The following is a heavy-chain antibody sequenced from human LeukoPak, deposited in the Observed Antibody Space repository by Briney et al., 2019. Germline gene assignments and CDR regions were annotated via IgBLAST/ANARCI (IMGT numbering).Heavy chain of an antibody. CDR3: AREASSSWYHYYGMNV. V-gene: IGHV4-59*01. CDR2: IYYSGST. D-gene: IGHD6-13*01. Sequence: SETLSLTCTVSGGSISSYYWSWIRQPPGKGLEWIGYIYYSGSTNYNPSLKSRVTISVDTSKNQFSLKLSFVTAADTAVYYCAREASSSWYHYYGMNVWGQGTTVTVSS. J-gene: IGHJ6*02. CDR1: GGSISSYY.